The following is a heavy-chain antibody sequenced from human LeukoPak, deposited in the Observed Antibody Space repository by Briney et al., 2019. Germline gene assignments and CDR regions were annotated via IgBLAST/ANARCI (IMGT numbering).Heavy chain of an antibody. V-gene: IGHV1-69*13. J-gene: IGHJ6*02. CDR1: GDTLSRYA. Sequence: VKVSCKASGDTLSRYAISWGRQKPGRGLEWVGGIIPIFGTENYALKCQGTVPIPADESTSTPYMELSSMRSEDTAVYYCARDSYYYYYGMDVWGQGTTVTVS. CDR3: ARDSYYYYYGMDV. CDR2: IIPIFGTE.